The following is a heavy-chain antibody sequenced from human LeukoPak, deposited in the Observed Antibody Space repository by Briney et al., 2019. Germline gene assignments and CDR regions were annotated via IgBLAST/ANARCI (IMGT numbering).Heavy chain of an antibody. CDR2: INPNSGGT. V-gene: IGHV1-2*06. Sequence: ASVKVSCKASGYTFTGYYMHWVRQAPGQGLEWMGRINPNSGGTNYAQKFQGRVTMTRDTSISTAYMELSRLRSDDTAVYSCARERYGSGIGWFDPWGQGTLVTVSS. CDR3: ARERYGSGIGWFDP. D-gene: IGHD3-10*01. J-gene: IGHJ5*02. CDR1: GYTFTGYY.